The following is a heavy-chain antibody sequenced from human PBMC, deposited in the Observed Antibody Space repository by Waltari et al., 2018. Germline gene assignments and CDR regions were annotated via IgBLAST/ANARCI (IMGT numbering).Heavy chain of an antibody. Sequence: QVQLQESGPGLVKPSQTLPLTRPVPGGSISSGDYSWSWIRQPPGKGLEWIGYIYYSGSTYYNPSLKSRVTISVDTSKNQFSLKLSSVTAADTAVYYCARELETTVTTYWYFDLWGRGTLVTVSS. CDR1: GGSISSGDYS. D-gene: IGHD4-17*01. J-gene: IGHJ2*01. V-gene: IGHV4-30-4*08. CDR3: ARELETTVTTYWYFDL. CDR2: IYYSGST.